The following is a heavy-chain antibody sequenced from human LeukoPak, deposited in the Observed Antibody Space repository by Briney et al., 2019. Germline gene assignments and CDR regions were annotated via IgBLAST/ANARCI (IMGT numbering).Heavy chain of an antibody. Sequence: GASVKVSCKASGYTFTSYGISWVRQAPGQGLEWIGWISAYNGNTNYAQKLQGRVTMTTDTSTSTAYMELRSLRSDDTAVYYCASLRRIFGVVIPDYWGQGTLVTVSS. D-gene: IGHD3-3*01. CDR2: ISAYNGNT. J-gene: IGHJ4*02. CDR1: GYTFTSYG. CDR3: ASLRRIFGVVIPDY. V-gene: IGHV1-18*01.